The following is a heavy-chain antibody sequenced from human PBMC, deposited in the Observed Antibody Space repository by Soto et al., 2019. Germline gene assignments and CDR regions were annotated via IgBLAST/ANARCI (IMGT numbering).Heavy chain of an antibody. CDR1: GYTFTRSG. J-gene: IGHJ6*02. Sequence: ASVKVSCKASGYTFTRSGISWVRQAPGQGLEWMGWISTYNGDTNYAQTFQGRVTMTTDTTTSTVHMEVRSLRSDDTAVYYCAREGVAPYYYCGMDVGGQGTPVTVSS. D-gene: IGHD5-12*01. CDR3: AREGVAPYYYCGMDV. CDR2: ISTYNGDT. V-gene: IGHV1-18*01.